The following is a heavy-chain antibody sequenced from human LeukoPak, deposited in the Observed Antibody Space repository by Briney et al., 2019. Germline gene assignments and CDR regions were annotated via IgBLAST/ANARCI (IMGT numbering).Heavy chain of an antibody. D-gene: IGHD6-19*01. J-gene: IGHJ4*02. CDR1: GFNVSSNY. CDR2: LYGAGST. Sequence: GSLRLSCAASGFNVSSNYMSWVRQAPGKGLEWVSVLYGAGSTYYADSVKGRFTISRHDSQNTLFLQMNSLRAEDTAVYYCARGGTPGFSTGRIDYWGQGTLVTVSS. V-gene: IGHV3-53*04. CDR3: ARGGTPGFSTGRIDY.